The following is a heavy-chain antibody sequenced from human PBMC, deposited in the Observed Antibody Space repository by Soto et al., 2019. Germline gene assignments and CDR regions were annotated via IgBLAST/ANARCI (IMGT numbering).Heavy chain of an antibody. CDR3: ARRGQEGPGLAH. V-gene: IGHV3-74*01. CDR2: INSDGSST. J-gene: IGHJ5*02. CDR1: GFTFSSYW. Sequence: EVQLVESGGNLIQPGGSLRLSCAASGFTFSSYWMHWVRQAPGKGLVWVSRINSDGSSTSYVDSVKGRFTISRDNAKNTLYLQMNSLSVEDTAVYSCARRGQEGPGLAHWGQGTLVTVSS.